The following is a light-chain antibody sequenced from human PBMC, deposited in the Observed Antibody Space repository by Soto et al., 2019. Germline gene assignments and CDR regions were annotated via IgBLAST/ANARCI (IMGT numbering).Light chain of an antibody. V-gene: IGKV1-5*01. CDR3: QQYGTFLWI. CDR2: DAS. CDR1: QSISSW. Sequence: DIQMTQSPSTLSASVGDRVTITCRASQSISSWLAWFQQKPGKAPKLLMYDASSLESGVPSRFSGSGSGTEFPLTFSSLQPDDFATYYCQQYGTFLWIFGQGPRVEIK. J-gene: IGKJ1*01.